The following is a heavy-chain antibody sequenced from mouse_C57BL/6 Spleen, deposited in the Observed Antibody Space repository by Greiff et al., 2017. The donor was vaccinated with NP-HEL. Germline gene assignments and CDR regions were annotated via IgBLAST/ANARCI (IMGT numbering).Heavy chain of an antibody. CDR2: INPNNGGT. D-gene: IGHD1-1*01. J-gene: IGHJ4*01. CDR3: ANYGLLRDDAMDY. CDR1: GYTFTDYY. V-gene: IGHV1-26*01. Sequence: EVQLQQSGPELVKPGASVKISCKASGYTFTDYYMNWVKQSHGKSLEWIGDINPNNGGTSYNQKFKGKATLTVDKSSSTAYMELRSLTSEDSAVYYCANYGLLRDDAMDYWGQGTSVTVSS.